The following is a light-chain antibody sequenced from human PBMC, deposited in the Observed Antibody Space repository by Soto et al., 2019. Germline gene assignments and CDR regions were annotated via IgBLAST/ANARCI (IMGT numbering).Light chain of an antibody. J-gene: IGKJ2*01. CDR1: QDISNY. Sequence: DIQMTQSPSSLSASVGDRVTITCQASQDISNYLNWYQQKPGKAPKLLIYDASNLETGVPSRFSGSGSETDFTFTISSLQPEDIATYYCQQYDNRPPYTFGQGTKLEIK. CDR2: DAS. V-gene: IGKV1-33*01. CDR3: QQYDNRPPYT.